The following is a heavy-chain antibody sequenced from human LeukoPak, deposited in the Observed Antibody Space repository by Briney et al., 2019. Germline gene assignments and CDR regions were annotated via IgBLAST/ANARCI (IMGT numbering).Heavy chain of an antibody. CDR1: GGSISSYY. V-gene: IGHV4-4*07. J-gene: IGHJ4*02. D-gene: IGHD2-2*01. CDR3: ARESKCSSTSCYFHYFDY. CDR2: IYTSGST. Sequence: SEILSLTCTVSGGSISSYYWRWLRQPAGKGREWLGRIYTSGSTNYNPSLKGRVTMSVDTSKNQFSLKLSSVTAADTAVYYCARESKCSSTSCYFHYFDYWGQGTLVTVSS.